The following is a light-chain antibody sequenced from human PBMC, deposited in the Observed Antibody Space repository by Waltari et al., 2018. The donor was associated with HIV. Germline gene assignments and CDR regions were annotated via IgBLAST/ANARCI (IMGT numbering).Light chain of an antibody. CDR2: EAS. J-gene: IGKJ2*01. V-gene: IGKV3-11*01. CDR1: QSVNSY. Sequence: EIVLTQSPATLSLSPGERATLSCRASQSVNSYLAWYQHKPGQAPRLLIYEASNRATGIPARFSGSGSGTDFTLTISNLEPEDFAVYYCQQRGNWPMYTFGQGTKLEIK. CDR3: QQRGNWPMYT.